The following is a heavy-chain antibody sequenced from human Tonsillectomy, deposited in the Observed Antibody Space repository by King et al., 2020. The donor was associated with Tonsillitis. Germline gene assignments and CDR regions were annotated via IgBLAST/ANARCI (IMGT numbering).Heavy chain of an antibody. J-gene: IGHJ5*02. CDR3: AKAGEITIVGVDKSWFDP. CDR1: GFTFSSYG. V-gene: IGHV3-30*18. Sequence: VQLVESGGGVVQPGRSLRLSCAASGFTFSSYGMHWVRQAPAKGLEWVAFISYDGTNKYYIDSVQGRFTISRDNSKNTLNLQMNSLRVEDTAVYNCAKAGEITIVGVDKSWFDPWGQGTLGTVSS. D-gene: IGHD3-3*01. CDR2: ISYDGTNK.